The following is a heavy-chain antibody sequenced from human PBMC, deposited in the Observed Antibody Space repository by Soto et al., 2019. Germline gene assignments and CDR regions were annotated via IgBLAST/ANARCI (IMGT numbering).Heavy chain of an antibody. Sequence: QVQLQESDPGLVEPSQTLSLTCTVSGGSITSGDYYWSWIRQPPGMGLEWIGYIYYSGSTYYNPSLQSRVFLSVDTSKNHFSLKLSSVTAADTAVYYCARIVGPTTLGDFDYWGQGTLVIVSS. D-gene: IGHD1-26*01. CDR3: ARIVGPTTLGDFDY. V-gene: IGHV4-30-4*01. J-gene: IGHJ4*02. CDR2: IYYSGST. CDR1: GGSITSGDYY.